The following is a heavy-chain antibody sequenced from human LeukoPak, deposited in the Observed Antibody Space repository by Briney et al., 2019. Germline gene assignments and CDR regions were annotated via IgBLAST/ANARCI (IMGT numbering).Heavy chain of an antibody. CDR1: GFTFSSYS. CDR2: ISSSSSYI. J-gene: IGHJ6*03. CDR3: ARVGQLGRSAHTYYYDSSGYPYYMDV. V-gene: IGHV3-21*01. Sequence: PGGSLRLSCAASGFTFSSYSMNWVRQAPGKGLEWVSSISSSSSYIYYADSVKGRFTISRDNAKNSLYLQMNSLRAEDTAVYYCARVGQLGRSAHTYYYDSSGYPYYMDVWGKGTTVTISS. D-gene: IGHD3-22*01.